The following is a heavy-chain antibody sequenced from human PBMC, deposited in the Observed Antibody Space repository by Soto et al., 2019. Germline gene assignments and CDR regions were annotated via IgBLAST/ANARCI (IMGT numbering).Heavy chain of an antibody. CDR3: VKGEYCSSTSCYEEDYYYYGMDV. D-gene: IGHD2-2*01. CDR1: GFTFSSYA. V-gene: IGHV3-23*01. CDR2: ISGSGGST. Sequence: GGSLRLSCAASGFTFSSYAMSWVRQAPGKGLEWVSAISGSGGSTYYADSVKGRFTISRDNSKNTLYLQMNSLRAEDTAVYYCVKGEYCSSTSCYEEDYYYYGMDVWGQGTTVTVSS. J-gene: IGHJ6*02.